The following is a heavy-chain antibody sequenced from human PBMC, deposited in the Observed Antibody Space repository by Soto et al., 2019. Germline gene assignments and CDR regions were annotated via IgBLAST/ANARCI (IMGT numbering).Heavy chain of an antibody. D-gene: IGHD6-6*01. Sequence: PSETLSLTCTVSGGPISSGGYYWSWIRQHPGKGLEWIGYIYYSGSTYYNPSLKSRVTISVDTSKNQFSLKLSSVTAADTAVYYCARGLAARPLDYWGQGTLVTVSS. CDR2: IYYSGST. CDR3: ARGLAARPLDY. CDR1: GGPISSGGYY. J-gene: IGHJ4*02. V-gene: IGHV4-31*03.